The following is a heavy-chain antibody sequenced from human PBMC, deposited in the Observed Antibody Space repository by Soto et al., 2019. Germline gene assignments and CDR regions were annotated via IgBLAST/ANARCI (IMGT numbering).Heavy chain of an antibody. Sequence: SGPTLVNPTQTLTLTCTFSGFSLSTSGMCVSWIRQPPGKALEWLARIDWDDDKYYSTSLKTRLTISKDTSKNQVVLTMTNMDPVDTATYYCARMVRGEDYYYYMDVWGKGTTVTVSS. J-gene: IGHJ6*03. CDR3: ARMVRGEDYYYYMDV. CDR1: GFSLSTSGMC. V-gene: IGHV2-70*11. CDR2: IDWDDDK. D-gene: IGHD3-10*01.